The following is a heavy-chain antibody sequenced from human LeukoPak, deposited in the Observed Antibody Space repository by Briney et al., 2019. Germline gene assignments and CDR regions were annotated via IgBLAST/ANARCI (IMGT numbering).Heavy chain of an antibody. CDR1: GGSISSSNW. J-gene: IGHJ3*02. D-gene: IGHD3-10*01. V-gene: IGHV4-4*02. Sequence: PSGTLSLTCAVSGGSISSSNWWSWVRQPPGKGLEWIGSIYYSGSTYYNPSLKSRVTISIDTSKNQFSLKLSSVTAADTAVYYCARGVVTMVRGVPTNAFDIWGQGTMVTVSS. CDR2: IYYSGST. CDR3: ARGVVTMVRGVPTNAFDI.